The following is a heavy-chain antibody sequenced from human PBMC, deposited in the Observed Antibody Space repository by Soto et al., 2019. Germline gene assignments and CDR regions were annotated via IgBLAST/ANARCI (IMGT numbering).Heavy chain of an antibody. J-gene: IGHJ5*02. CDR2: ISSSGSTI. CDR3: ARRIAAAGTDWFDP. Sequence: PVGSLRLSCAASGFTFSDYYMSWIRQAPGKGLEWVSYISSSGSTIYYADSVKGRFTISRDNAKNSLYLQMNSLGAEDTAVYYCARRIAAAGTDWFDPWGQGTLVTVSS. D-gene: IGHD6-13*01. CDR1: GFTFSDYY. V-gene: IGHV3-11*01.